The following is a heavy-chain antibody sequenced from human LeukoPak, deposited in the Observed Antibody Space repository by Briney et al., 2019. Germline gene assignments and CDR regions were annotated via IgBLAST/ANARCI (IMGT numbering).Heavy chain of an antibody. V-gene: IGHV3-74*01. CDR1: GFTFSSYW. J-gene: IGHJ6*02. Sequence: PGGSLRLSCAASGFTFSSYWMHWVRQAPGKGLVWVSRINSDGSSTSYADSVKGRFTISRDNAKNTLYLQMNSLRAEGTAVYYCALGGYSYYGMDVWGQGTTVTVSS. D-gene: IGHD5-18*01. CDR3: ALGGYSYYGMDV. CDR2: INSDGSST.